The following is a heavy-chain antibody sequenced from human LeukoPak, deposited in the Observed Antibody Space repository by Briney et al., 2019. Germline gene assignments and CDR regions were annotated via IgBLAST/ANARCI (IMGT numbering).Heavy chain of an antibody. Sequence: ASVKVSCKASGYTFTSYGISWVRQAPGQGLEWMGWISAYNGNTNYAQKLQGRVTMTADTSTSTAYMELRSLRSDDTAVYYCAVTIFGVVIPFDPWGQGTLVTVSS. V-gene: IGHV1-18*01. CDR1: GYTFTSYG. CDR3: AVTIFGVVIPFDP. D-gene: IGHD3-3*01. CDR2: ISAYNGNT. J-gene: IGHJ5*02.